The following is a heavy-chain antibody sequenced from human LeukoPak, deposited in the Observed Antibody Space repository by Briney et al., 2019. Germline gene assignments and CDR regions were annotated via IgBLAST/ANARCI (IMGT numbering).Heavy chain of an antibody. CDR1: GFTFDDYA. Sequence: GGPLRLSCAASGFTFDDYAMHWVRQAPGKGLEWVSGISWNSGSIGYADSVKGRFTISRDNAKNSLYLQMNSLRAEDTALYYCAKGIDYWGQGTLVTVSS. J-gene: IGHJ4*02. CDR2: ISWNSGSI. V-gene: IGHV3-9*01. CDR3: AKGIDY.